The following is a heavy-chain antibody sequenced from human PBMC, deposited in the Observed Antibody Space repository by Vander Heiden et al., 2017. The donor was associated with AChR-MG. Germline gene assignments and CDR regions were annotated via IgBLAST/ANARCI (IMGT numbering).Heavy chain of an antibody. D-gene: IGHD6-19*01. J-gene: IGHJ5*02. CDR2: ISYDGRNK. Sequence: QVQLVESGGGVVQPGRSLRLSCAASGFNFRSYAMHWVRQAPGKGLEWVAVISYDGRNKYYADSVKGRFTISRDNSKNTLYLQMNSMRAEDTAVYYCAKAHSSGWYHWFDPWGQGTLVTVSS. CDR3: AKAHSSGWYHWFDP. V-gene: IGHV3-30-3*01. CDR1: GFNFRSYA.